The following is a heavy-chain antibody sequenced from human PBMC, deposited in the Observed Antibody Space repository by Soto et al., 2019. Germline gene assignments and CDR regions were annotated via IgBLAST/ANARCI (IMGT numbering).Heavy chain of an antibody. Sequence: GGSLRHSVADSEFIFSKYPMHWISQAPGQGLEYVSGISPNGDSTYYADSVKGRFTTSRDNSENTLYLQMGSLRTGDMAVYYCARGGDYGDYYFDFWGQGTLVTVSS. J-gene: IGHJ4*02. D-gene: IGHD4-17*01. V-gene: IGHV3-64*02. CDR2: ISPNGDST. CDR1: EFIFSKYP. CDR3: ARGGDYGDYYFDF.